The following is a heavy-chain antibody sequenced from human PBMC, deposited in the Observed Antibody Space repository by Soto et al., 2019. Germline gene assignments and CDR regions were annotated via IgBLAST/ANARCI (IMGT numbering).Heavy chain of an antibody. CDR1: GYSFAGYW. D-gene: IGHD3-22*01. CDR2: IDPSDSQT. V-gene: IGHV5-10-1*01. J-gene: IGHJ4*02. CDR3: ARQVYDSDTGPNFQYYFDS. Sequence: GESLKIACKGSGYSFAGYWITWVRQRPGKGLEWMGRIDPSDSQTYYSPSFRGHVTISVTKSITTVFLQWSSLRASDTAMYYCARQVYDSDTGPNFQYYFDSWGQGTPVTVSS.